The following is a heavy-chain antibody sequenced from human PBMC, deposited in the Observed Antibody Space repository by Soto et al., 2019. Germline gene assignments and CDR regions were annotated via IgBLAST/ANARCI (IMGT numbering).Heavy chain of an antibody. Sequence: ASVKVSCKASGYTFTSYGISWVRQAPGQGLEWMGWISAYNGNTNYAQKLQGRVTMTTDTSTSTAYMELRSLRSDDTAMYYCARDFRSWDIVATIASEYWGQGTLVTVSS. CDR3: ARDFRSWDIVATIASEY. D-gene: IGHD5-12*01. J-gene: IGHJ4*02. CDR1: GYTFTSYG. V-gene: IGHV1-18*01. CDR2: ISAYNGNT.